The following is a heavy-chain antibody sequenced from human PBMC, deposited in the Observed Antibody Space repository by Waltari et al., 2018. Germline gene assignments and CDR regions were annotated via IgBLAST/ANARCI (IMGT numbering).Heavy chain of an antibody. Sequence: VQLQESGPGLVTPSQTLSLTCTVSGGSISSGRYYWLWIRQPAGKGLEWIGRIYPSGSTNYNPSLKSRVTISVDTSKNQFSLKLSSVTAADTAVYYCARDSRLGILDYWGQGTLVTVSS. D-gene: IGHD7-27*01. CDR1: GGSISSGRYY. J-gene: IGHJ4*02. CDR2: IYPSGST. CDR3: ARDSRLGILDY. V-gene: IGHV4-61*02.